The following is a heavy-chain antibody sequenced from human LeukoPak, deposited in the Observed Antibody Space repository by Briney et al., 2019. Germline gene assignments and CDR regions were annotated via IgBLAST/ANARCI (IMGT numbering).Heavy chain of an antibody. Sequence: GASVKVSRKASGYTFTSYDINWVRQATGQGLEWMGWMNPNSGNTGYAQKFQGRVTMTRNTSISTAYMELSSLRSEDTAVYYCARGLRYSSSWYVTHWGKGTLVTVSS. J-gene: IGHJ4*02. CDR1: GYTFTSYD. CDR2: MNPNSGNT. CDR3: ARGLRYSSSWYVTH. V-gene: IGHV1-8*01. D-gene: IGHD6-13*01.